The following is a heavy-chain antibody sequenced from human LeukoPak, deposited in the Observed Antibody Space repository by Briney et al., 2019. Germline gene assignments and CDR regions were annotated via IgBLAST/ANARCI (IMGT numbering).Heavy chain of an antibody. CDR2: INHSGST. D-gene: IGHD6-19*01. V-gene: IGHV4-34*01. CDR1: GGSFSGYY. Sequence: SETLSLTCAVYGGSFSGYYWSWIRQPPGKGLEWIGEINHSGSTNYNPSLKSRVTISVDTSKNQFSLKLSSVTAADTAVYYCARLSGSGWYADAFDIWGQGTMVTVSS. CDR3: ARLSGSGWYADAFDI. J-gene: IGHJ3*02.